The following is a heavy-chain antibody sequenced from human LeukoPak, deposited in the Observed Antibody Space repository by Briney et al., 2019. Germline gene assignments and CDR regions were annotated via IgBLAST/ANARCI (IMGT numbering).Heavy chain of an antibody. CDR3: ARHGGAYSFDY. CDR1: GGXISNYY. D-gene: IGHD4-11*01. V-gene: IGHV4-59*08. CDR2: IYYIGST. J-gene: IGHJ4*02. Sequence: SETLSLTCNVSGGXISNYYWSWVRQPPGKGLEWIGCIYYIGSTNYNPSLKSRVTISPDTSKNQFSLELSSVTAADTAVYYCARHGGAYSFDYWGQGTLVTVSS.